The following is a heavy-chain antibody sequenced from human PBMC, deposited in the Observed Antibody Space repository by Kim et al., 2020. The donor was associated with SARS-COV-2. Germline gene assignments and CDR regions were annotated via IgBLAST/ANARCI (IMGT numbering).Heavy chain of an antibody. V-gene: IGHV4-30-4*01. CDR3: AREILPSRYYFDS. CDR2: VHSSGGT. J-gene: IGHJ4*02. CDR1: GVSTSLGAYY. D-gene: IGHD6-6*01. Sequence: SETLSLTCTVSGVSTSLGAYYWSWVRQPPGKGLEWIGYVHSSGGTNYNPSLKSRVTISLDTSKNQFSLRLSSVAVADTAVDDCAREILPSRYYFDSCGQG.